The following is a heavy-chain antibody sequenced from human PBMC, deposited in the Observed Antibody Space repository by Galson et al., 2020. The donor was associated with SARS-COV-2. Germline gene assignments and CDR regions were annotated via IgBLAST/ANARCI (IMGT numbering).Heavy chain of an antibody. CDR1: GFTFSDHA. J-gene: IGHJ4*02. D-gene: IGHD6-19*01. V-gene: IGHV3-33*01. CDR2: IFYDGSEK. CDR3: ARDGQSSRGWAFDY. Sequence: GGSLRLSCAASGFTFSDHAMHWVRQAPGKALEWVAQIFYDGSEKYYGDSVRGRFTISRDSSKNTVYLQMNNLRVDDTAVYYCARDGQSSRGWAFDYWGQGTLLTVSS.